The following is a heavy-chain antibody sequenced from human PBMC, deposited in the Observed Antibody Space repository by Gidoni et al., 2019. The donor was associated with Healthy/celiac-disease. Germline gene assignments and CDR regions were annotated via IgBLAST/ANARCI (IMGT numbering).Heavy chain of an antibody. V-gene: IGHV4-59*01. J-gene: IGHJ5*02. Sequence: AQLQVSRPGLVKPSRSRSLTRTVSGGPISSYYWSWNRQPQGKELAWIGYIHYRGSTNSNPSLKSRVTITVDTSKNQCSLKLSSVTAADTAVYYCARDPTIFGVVGFDPWGQGTLVTVSS. D-gene: IGHD3-3*01. CDR3: ARDPTIFGVVGFDP. CDR2: IHYRGST. CDR1: GGPISSYY.